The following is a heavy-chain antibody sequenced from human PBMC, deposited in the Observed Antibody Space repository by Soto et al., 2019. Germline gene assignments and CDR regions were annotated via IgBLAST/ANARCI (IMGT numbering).Heavy chain of an antibody. CDR3: ARDQSIAVAGTSDY. CDR1: GYTFTGYY. Sequence: ASVKVSCKASGYTFTGYYMRWARQAPGQGLEWMGWISAYNGNTNYAQKLQGRVTMTTDTSTSTAYMELRSLRSDDTAVYYCARDQSIAVAGTSDYWGQGTLVTVSS. V-gene: IGHV1-18*04. CDR2: ISAYNGNT. J-gene: IGHJ4*02. D-gene: IGHD6-19*01.